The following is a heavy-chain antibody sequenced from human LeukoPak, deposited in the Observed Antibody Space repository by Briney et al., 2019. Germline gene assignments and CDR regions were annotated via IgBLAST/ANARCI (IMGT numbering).Heavy chain of an antibody. Sequence: GGSLRLSCTGSGFTFGVYGMSWVRQAPGKGLEWVGFIRSKAYGGTTEYAASVKGRFTISSDDSKSIAYLQMNSLKTEDTAVYYCSNSYCGGDCYSGGYFDYWGQGTLVTVSS. CDR3: SNSYCGGDCYSGGYFDY. V-gene: IGHV3-49*04. CDR2: IRSKAYGGTT. J-gene: IGHJ4*02. D-gene: IGHD2-21*02. CDR1: GFTFGVYG.